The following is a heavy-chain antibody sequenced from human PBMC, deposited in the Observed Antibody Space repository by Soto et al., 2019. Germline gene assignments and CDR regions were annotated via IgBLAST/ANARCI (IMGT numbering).Heavy chain of an antibody. CDR3: ARGGDFWSGYFYGMDV. CDR2: ISAYNGNT. Sequence: ASVKVSCKASGSTFTSYGISWVRQAPGQGLEWMGWISAYNGNTNYAQKLQGRVTMTTDTSTSTAYMELRSLRSDDTAVYYCARGGDFWSGYFYGMDVWGQGTTVTVSS. CDR1: GSTFTSYG. J-gene: IGHJ6*02. D-gene: IGHD3-3*01. V-gene: IGHV1-18*04.